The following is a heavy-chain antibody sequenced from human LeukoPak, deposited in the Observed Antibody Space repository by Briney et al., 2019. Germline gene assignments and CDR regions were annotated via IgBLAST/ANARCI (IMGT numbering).Heavy chain of an antibody. V-gene: IGHV6-1*01. J-gene: IGHJ6*02. CDR1: GDSVSSNSAP. Sequence: SQTLSLTCAISGDSVSSNSAPWNWIRQSPSRGLEWLGRTYYYYKWHNDYAESVKSRITVNPDTSKNQFSLHLSSVTPEDTAVYYCARGRRSYYGMDVWGQGTTVTVSS. CDR2: TYYYYKWHN. CDR3: ARGRRSYYGMDV.